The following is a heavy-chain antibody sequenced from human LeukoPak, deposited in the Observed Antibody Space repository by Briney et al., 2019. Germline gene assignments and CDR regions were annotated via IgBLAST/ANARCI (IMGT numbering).Heavy chain of an antibody. CDR1: GFTVSSYE. CDR3: ARDQRYSSSSGGIDY. CDR2: ISRSGSTI. J-gene: IGHJ4*02. Sequence: GGSLRLSCAASGFTVSSYEMNWVRQAPGEGLEWVSYISRSGSTIKYADSVKGRFTISRDNAKDSLYLQMNSLRAEDTAVYYCARDQRYSSSSGGIDYWGQGTLVTVSS. V-gene: IGHV3-48*03. D-gene: IGHD6-6*01.